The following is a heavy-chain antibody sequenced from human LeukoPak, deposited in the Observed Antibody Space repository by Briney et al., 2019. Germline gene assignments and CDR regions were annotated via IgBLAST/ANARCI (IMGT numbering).Heavy chain of an antibody. CDR2: ISYDGSNK. J-gene: IGHJ6*02. CDR3: ARDQWLVTPYYYYGMDV. Sequence: GGSLRLSCAASGFTFSSYAMHWVRQAPGKGVEWVALISYDGSNKYYADSVKGRFTISRDNSKNTLCLQMNSLRAEDTAVYYCARDQWLVTPYYYYGMDVWGQGTTVTVSS. D-gene: IGHD6-19*01. V-gene: IGHV3-30-3*01. CDR1: GFTFSSYA.